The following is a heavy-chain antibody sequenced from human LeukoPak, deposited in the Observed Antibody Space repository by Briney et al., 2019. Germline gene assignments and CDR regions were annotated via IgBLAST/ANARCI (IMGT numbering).Heavy chain of an antibody. D-gene: IGHD2-15*01. J-gene: IGHJ5*02. CDR2: IYHSGTTYSGST. CDR3: ARRNIVVVVAILTHWFDP. Sequence: SETLSLTCNVSGASMSNYYWVWIRQPPGKGLEWIGSIYHSGTTYSGSTYYNPSLKSRVTISVDTSKNQFSLKLSSVTAADTAVYYCARRNIVVVVAILTHWFDPWGQGTLVTVSS. CDR1: GASMSNYY. V-gene: IGHV4-39*07.